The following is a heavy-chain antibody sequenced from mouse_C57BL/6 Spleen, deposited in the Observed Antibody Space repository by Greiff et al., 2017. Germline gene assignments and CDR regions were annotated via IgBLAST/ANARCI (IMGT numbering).Heavy chain of an antibody. D-gene: IGHD2-2*01. CDR2: IYPGDGDT. CDR1: GYAFSSYW. Sequence: VQLVESGAELVKPGASVKISCKASGYAFSSYWMNWVKQRPGKGLEWIGQIYPGDGDTNYNGKFKGKATLTADKSSSTAYMQLSSLTSEDSAVYFCARSVKRYFDVWGTGTTVTVSS. CDR3: ARSVKRYFDV. V-gene: IGHV1-80*01. J-gene: IGHJ1*03.